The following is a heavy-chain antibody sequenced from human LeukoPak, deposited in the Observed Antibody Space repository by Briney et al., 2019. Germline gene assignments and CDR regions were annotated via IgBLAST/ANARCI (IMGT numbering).Heavy chain of an antibody. D-gene: IGHD5-18*01. CDR1: GFTVSSNY. Sequence: GGSLRLSCAASGFTVSSNYMSWVRQAPGKGLEWVSGISGSGGTTYYADSVKGRFTISRDNSRNTVYLQINSLRAEDTAVYYCGKTTVGYSSGQKPAWPVDYWGQGTLVTVSS. V-gene: IGHV3-23*01. CDR3: GKTTVGYSSGQKPAWPVDY. J-gene: IGHJ4*02. CDR2: ISGSGGTT.